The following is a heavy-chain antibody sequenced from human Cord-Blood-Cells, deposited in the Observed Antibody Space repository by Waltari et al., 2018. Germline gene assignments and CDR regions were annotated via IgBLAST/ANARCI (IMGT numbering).Heavy chain of an antibody. D-gene: IGHD2-2*01. J-gene: IGHJ4*02. CDR3: ARGRGPLGYCSSTSCYDY. V-gene: IGHV1-8*01. Sequence: QVHLVQAGAEVKKPGASVKVPCKASGYPFTRYAINRGRPATGQELEWMGWMNPNSGNTGYAQKFQGRVTMTRNTSISTAYMELSSLRSEETAVYYCARGRGPLGYCSSTSCYDYWGQGTLVTVSS. CDR2: MNPNSGNT. CDR1: GYPFTRYA.